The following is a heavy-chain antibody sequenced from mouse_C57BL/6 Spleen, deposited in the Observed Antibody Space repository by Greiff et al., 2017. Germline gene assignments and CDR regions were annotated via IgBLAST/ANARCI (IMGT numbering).Heavy chain of an antibody. J-gene: IGHJ4*01. CDR2: INPSNGGT. Sequence: QVRLQQPGTELVKPGASVKLSCKASGYTFTSYWMHWVKQRPGQGLEWIGNINPSNGGTNYNEKFKSKATLTVDKSSSTAYMQLSSLTSEDSAVYYCARSGYYYGSSYPYYAMDYWGQGTSVTVSS. CDR1: GYTFTSYW. CDR3: ARSGYYYGSSYPYYAMDY. D-gene: IGHD1-1*01. V-gene: IGHV1-53*01.